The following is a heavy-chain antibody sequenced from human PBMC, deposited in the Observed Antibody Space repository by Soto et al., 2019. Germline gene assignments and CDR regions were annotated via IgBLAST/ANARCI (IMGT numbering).Heavy chain of an antibody. J-gene: IGHJ6*02. V-gene: IGHV3-11*01. CDR2: VDGSDSHI. CDR1: RFTVSGYW. D-gene: IGHD2-15*01. CDR3: ARARPDIVAVFGETPGYYGMGV. Sequence: QEQLVESGGGLVRPGGSLRLSCAASRFTVSGYWMAWIRQAPGKGLEWLSYVDGSDSHIYYADSVRGRFTISRDNAQNSLYLQLTSLRVEDTAVYYCARARPDIVAVFGETPGYYGMGVWCQGTPVTVSS.